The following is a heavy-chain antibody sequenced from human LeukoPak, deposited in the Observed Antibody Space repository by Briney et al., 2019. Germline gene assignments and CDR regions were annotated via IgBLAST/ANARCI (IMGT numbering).Heavy chain of an antibody. CDR1: GFTFDDYA. D-gene: IGHD6-13*01. V-gene: IGHV3-9*01. CDR3: AKDYGYSSSWLDY. J-gene: IGHJ4*02. CDR2: ISWNSGSI. Sequence: GGSLRLSCAASGFTFDDYAMHWVRQAPGKGLAWVSGISWNSGSIGYADSVKGRFTISRDNAKNSLYLQMNSLRAEDTALYYCAKDYGYSSSWLDYWGQGTLVTVSS.